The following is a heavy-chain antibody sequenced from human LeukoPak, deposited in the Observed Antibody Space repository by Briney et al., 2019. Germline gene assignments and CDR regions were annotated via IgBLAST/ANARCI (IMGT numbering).Heavy chain of an antibody. J-gene: IGHJ4*02. D-gene: IGHD5-24*01. Sequence: AGGSLRLSCAASGFTFSSSWMHWVRQGPGKGLVWVSRINTDGSSTSYADSVKGRFTISRDNAKNTLHLQMNSLRGEDTGVYYCARDIRATNNFDYWGQGTLVTVSS. CDR1: GFTFSSSW. V-gene: IGHV3-74*01. CDR2: INTDGSST. CDR3: ARDIRATNNFDY.